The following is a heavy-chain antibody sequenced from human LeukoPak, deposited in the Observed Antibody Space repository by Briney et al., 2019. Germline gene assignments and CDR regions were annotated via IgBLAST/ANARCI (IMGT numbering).Heavy chain of an antibody. CDR3: ARDQVDRPNDY. J-gene: IGHJ4*02. CDR1: GYTFTSYA. V-gene: IGHV1-3*01. Sequence: GASVKVSCKASGYTFTSYAMHWVRQSPGQRLEWMGWINAGNGNTKYSQKFQGSVTITRDTSASTAYMELSSLRSEDTAVYYCARDQVDRPNDYWGQGTLVTVSS. CDR2: INAGNGNT. D-gene: IGHD3-22*01.